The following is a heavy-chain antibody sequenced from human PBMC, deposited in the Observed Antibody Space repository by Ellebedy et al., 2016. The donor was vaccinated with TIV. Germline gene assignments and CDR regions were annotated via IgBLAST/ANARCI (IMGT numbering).Heavy chain of an antibody. V-gene: IGHV3-21*01. J-gene: IGHJ4*02. CDR2: IRSTGRT. CDR3: ARVGIGWSADY. D-gene: IGHD6-19*01. Sequence: GESLKISCAVSGFTISGYSMNWVRQAPGKGLEWVSSIRSTGRTYYADSVMGRFTMLRDNAKSSLYLQMNSLKADDTAVYYCARVGIGWSADYWGPGTLVTVSS. CDR1: GFTISGYS.